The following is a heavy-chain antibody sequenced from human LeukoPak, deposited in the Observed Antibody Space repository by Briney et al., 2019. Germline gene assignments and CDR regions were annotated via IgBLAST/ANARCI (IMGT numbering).Heavy chain of an antibody. D-gene: IGHD5-24*01. Sequence: PSETLSLTCTVSGGSISSYYWSWIRQPPGKGLEWIGYIYYSGSTNYNPSLKSRVTISVDTSKNQFSLKLSSVTAADTAVYYCAREERGTYYFDYWGQGTLVTVSS. CDR2: IYYSGST. J-gene: IGHJ4*02. CDR3: AREERGTYYFDY. CDR1: GGSISSYY. V-gene: IGHV4-59*01.